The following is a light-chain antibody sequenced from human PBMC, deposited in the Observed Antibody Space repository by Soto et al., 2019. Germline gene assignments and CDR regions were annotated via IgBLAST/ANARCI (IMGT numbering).Light chain of an antibody. CDR2: GAS. CDR1: QTVSSSS. Sequence: IVLKQSLGTLSLSPGERATLSCRASQTVSSSSLAWYQQKPGQAPRLLIFGASTRAAGFPDRFSGSGSGTDFTLTISRLEPEDFAVYYCQQYNNWPWTFGQGTKVDIK. CDR3: QQYNNWPWT. J-gene: IGKJ1*01. V-gene: IGKV3-20*01.